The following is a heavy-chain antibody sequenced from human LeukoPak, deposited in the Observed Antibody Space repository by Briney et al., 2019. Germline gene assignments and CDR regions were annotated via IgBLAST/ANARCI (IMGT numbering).Heavy chain of an antibody. D-gene: IGHD1-26*01. CDR3: AKDLRDIVGPIDC. V-gene: IGHV3-7*01. J-gene: IGHJ4*02. CDR2: INQDGNEK. Sequence: GGSLRLSCAASGFTFNKYWMNWVRQAPGQGLEWLSNINQDGNEKYYLASVKGRFTISRDNANNSLFLQMHSLRAEDTAVYYCAKDLRDIVGPIDCWGQGTPVTVSS. CDR1: GFTFNKYW.